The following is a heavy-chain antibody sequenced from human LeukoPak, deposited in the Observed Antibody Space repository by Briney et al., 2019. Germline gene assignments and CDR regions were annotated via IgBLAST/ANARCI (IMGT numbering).Heavy chain of an antibody. CDR2: MSYSGRT. Sequence: ETLSLTCTVSGGSVSSYYWSWIRQTPEKGLEWIGYMSYSGRTDYGPSLKSRVTMSVDTSKNQFSLKMSYVTAADTGVYYCARGYCRDDICQVFPYWGQGTLVTVSS. V-gene: IGHV4-59*02. CDR3: ARGYCRDDICQVFPY. D-gene: IGHD2-21*02. J-gene: IGHJ4*02. CDR1: GGSVSSYY.